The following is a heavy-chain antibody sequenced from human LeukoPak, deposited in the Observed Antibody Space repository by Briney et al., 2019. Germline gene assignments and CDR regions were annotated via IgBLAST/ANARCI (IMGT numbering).Heavy chain of an antibody. CDR2: IGTAGDT. V-gene: IGHV3-13*01. CDR3: ARVGRYGIDV. CDR1: GFTFNNYD. J-gene: IGHJ6*02. Sequence: QPGGSLRLSCAASGFTFNNYDMRWVRQATGKGLEWVSAIGTAGDTYYVGSVKGRFTISRENAKNSLYLQMNSLGAGDTAVYYCARVGRYGIDVWGQGTTVTVSS.